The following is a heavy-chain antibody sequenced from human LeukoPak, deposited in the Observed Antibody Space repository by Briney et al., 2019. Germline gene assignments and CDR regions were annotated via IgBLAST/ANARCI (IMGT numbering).Heavy chain of an antibody. J-gene: IGHJ5*02. CDR3: ARIFLGFGESERFDP. CDR1: GFSLSTSGMC. D-gene: IGHD3-10*01. Sequence: ESGPTLVNPTQTLTLTCTFSGFSLSTSGMCVSWIRQPPGKALEWLARIDWDDDKYYSTSLKTRLTISKDTSKNQVVLTMTNMDPVDTATYYCARIFLGFGESERFDPWGQGTLVTVSS. CDR2: IDWDDDK. V-gene: IGHV2-70*11.